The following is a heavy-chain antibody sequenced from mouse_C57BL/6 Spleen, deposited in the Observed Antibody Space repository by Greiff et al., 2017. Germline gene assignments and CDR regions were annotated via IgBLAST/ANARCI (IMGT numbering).Heavy chain of an antibody. V-gene: IGHV1-69*01. CDR1: GYTFTSYW. Sequence: QVQLQQPGAELVMPGASVKLSCKASGYTFTSYWMHWVKQRPGQGLEWIGEIDPSDSYTNYNQKFKGKSTLTVDKSSSTAYMQLSSLTSEDSAVYYCARKGYCSTWFAYWGQGTLVTVSA. CDR3: ARKGYCSTWFAY. D-gene: IGHD1-1*01. J-gene: IGHJ3*01. CDR2: IDPSDSYT.